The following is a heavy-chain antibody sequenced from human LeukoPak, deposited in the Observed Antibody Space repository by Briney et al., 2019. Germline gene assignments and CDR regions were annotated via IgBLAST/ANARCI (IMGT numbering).Heavy chain of an antibody. CDR2: ISSSSSYI. V-gene: IGHV3-21*01. D-gene: IGHD6-19*01. J-gene: IGHJ6*02. CDR1: GFTFSSYS. Sequence: GGSLRLSCAASGFTFSSYSTNWVRQAPGKGLEWVSSISSSSSYIYYADSVKGRFTISRDNAKNSLYLQMNSLRAEDTAVYYCAREVRYSSGWDYYYYYGMDVWGQGTTVTVSS. CDR3: AREVRYSSGWDYYYYYGMDV.